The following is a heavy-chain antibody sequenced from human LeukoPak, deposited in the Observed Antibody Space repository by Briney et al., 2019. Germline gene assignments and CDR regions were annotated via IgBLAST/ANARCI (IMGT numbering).Heavy chain of an antibody. CDR2: ISYDGSNK. D-gene: IGHD6-19*01. V-gene: IGHV3-30-3*01. Sequence: GGSLRLSCVASGFTFSDYYMYWIRQAPGKGLEWVAVISYDGSNKYYADSVKGRFTISRDNAKNSLYLQMNSLRAEDTAVYYCALAVAGTPGPFDYWGQGTLVTVSS. J-gene: IGHJ4*02. CDR3: ALAVAGTPGPFDY. CDR1: GFTFSDYY.